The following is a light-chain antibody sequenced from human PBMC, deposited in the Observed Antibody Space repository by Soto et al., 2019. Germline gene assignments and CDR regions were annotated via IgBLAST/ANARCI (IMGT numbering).Light chain of an antibody. Sequence: EIVLTQSPGTLSLSPGDRATLSCWASQSVSNSYLAWYQQKPGQAPRLLIYGASNRATGIPDRFSGSGSGTDFTLTISTLEPEDFAVYYCQQYGGSPPFTFGPGTKVDIK. CDR3: QQYGGSPPFT. V-gene: IGKV3-20*01. J-gene: IGKJ3*01. CDR2: GAS. CDR1: QSVSNSY.